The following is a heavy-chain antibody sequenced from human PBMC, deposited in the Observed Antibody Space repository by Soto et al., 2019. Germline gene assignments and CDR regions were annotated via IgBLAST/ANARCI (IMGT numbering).Heavy chain of an antibody. D-gene: IGHD4-4*01. CDR1: GXTLSSYS. V-gene: IGHV3-23*01. CDR3: ATYSKDGPFDY. J-gene: IGHJ4*02. Sequence: GSLRLSCTASGXTLSSYSISWVRQAPGKGLEWVSAISGSCGSTYYADSVKGRFTISRDNSKNTLYLQLNSVRAEATAVYYCATYSKDGPFDYWGRGTLGTVS. CDR2: ISGSCGST.